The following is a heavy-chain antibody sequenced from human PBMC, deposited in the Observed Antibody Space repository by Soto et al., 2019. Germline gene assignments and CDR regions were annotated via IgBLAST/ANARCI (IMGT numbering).Heavy chain of an antibody. Sequence: VQLVESGGGLVQPGGSLRLSCAASGFTFSNSWMHWVRQAPGKGLVWVSQINSDGSSPTYADSVKGRFTISRDNAKNTLYLQMNSLRAEDTAVYYCAREQSVTGTFSNWGQGTLVTVSS. D-gene: IGHD6-19*01. CDR1: GFTFSNSW. CDR2: INSDGSSP. V-gene: IGHV3-74*01. CDR3: AREQSVTGTFSN. J-gene: IGHJ4*02.